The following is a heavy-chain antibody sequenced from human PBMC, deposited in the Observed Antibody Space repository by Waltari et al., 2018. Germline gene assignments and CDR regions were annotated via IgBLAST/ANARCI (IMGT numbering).Heavy chain of an antibody. J-gene: IGHJ2*01. V-gene: IGHV4-38-2*01. Sequence: QVQLQESGPGLVKPSETLSLTCAVSGYSISSGSYWGWIRQPPGKGLEWIGSIYHSGSTYYNPSLKSRVTISVDTSKNQFSLKLSSVTAADTAVYYCARREGEVYSSSSGYFDLWGRGTLVTVSS. CDR3: ARREGEVYSSSSGYFDL. CDR2: IYHSGST. D-gene: IGHD6-6*01. CDR1: GYSISSGSY.